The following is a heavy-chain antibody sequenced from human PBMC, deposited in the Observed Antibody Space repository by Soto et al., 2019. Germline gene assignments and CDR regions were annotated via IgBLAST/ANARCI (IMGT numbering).Heavy chain of an antibody. CDR3: ARVIAAAGPHNFDF. D-gene: IGHD6-13*01. Sequence: VSVKLSCNASGYTFTSYGISWVRQAPGQGLEWMGWISAYNGNTNYAQKLQGRVTMTTDTSTSTAYMEPRSLRSDDTAVYYCARVIAAAGPHNFDFWGQGTLVTVSS. CDR1: GYTFTSYG. CDR2: ISAYNGNT. J-gene: IGHJ4*02. V-gene: IGHV1-18*01.